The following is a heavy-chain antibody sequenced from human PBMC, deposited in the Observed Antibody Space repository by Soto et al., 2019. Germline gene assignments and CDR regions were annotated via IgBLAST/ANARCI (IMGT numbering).Heavy chain of an antibody. CDR2: GNPDGSIT. CDR3: VSGKDTYYDILTGYSSPRDY. V-gene: IGHV3-74*01. J-gene: IGHJ4*02. CDR1: GLTFSNFW. D-gene: IGHD3-9*01. Sequence: SLRLSCAASGLTFSNFWMHWVRQVPGKGLVWVSRGNPDGSITTYADSVKGRFTISRDNAKNTLYLQMNSPRVEDTAVYYCVSGKDTYYDILTGYSSPRDYWGQGTLVTVSS.